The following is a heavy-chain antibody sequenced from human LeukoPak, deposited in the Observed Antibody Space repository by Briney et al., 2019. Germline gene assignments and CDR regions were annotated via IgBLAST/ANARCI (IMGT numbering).Heavy chain of an antibody. CDR3: ARLGEKADFDY. V-gene: IGHV3-7*01. CDR2: IKEDGSEK. D-gene: IGHD3-16*01. J-gene: IGHJ4*02. CDR1: GFTFSNYW. Sequence: PGGSLRLSCAASGFTFSNYWMTWVRQPPGKGLEWVANIKEDGSEKYFVDSVKGRFTMSRDNAKNSFYLQMNNLRAEDTAVYYCARLGEKADFDYWGQGTLVTVPS.